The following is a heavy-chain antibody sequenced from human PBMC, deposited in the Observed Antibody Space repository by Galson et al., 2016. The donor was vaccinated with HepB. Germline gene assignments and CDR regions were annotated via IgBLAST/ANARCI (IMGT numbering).Heavy chain of an antibody. CDR3: ARVTIRAFDY. CDR1: GFTLSAYA. CDR2: TSANGAST. V-gene: IGHV3-23*01. D-gene: IGHD3-3*02. Sequence: SLRLSCAGPGFTLSAYAMSWVRQPPGKGLDWVSTTSANGASTYYADAVKGRFTISRDNAKNSLYLQMNSLRDEDTAVYYCARVTIRAFDYWGQGTLVTVSS. J-gene: IGHJ4*02.